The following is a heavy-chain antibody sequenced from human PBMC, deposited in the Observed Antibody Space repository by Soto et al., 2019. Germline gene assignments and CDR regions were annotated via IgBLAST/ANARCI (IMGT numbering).Heavy chain of an antibody. J-gene: IGHJ4*02. V-gene: IGHV4-30-2*01. Sequence: QLQLQESGSGLVKPSQTQSLTCAVSGGSISSGGYSWGWIRQPPGKGLEWIGYIYHSGSTYYNPSLXSXITISVDRSRNQFSLKLSSVTAADTAVYYGARVPDYWGQGTLVTVSS. CDR3: ARVPDY. CDR1: GGSISSGGYS. CDR2: IYHSGST.